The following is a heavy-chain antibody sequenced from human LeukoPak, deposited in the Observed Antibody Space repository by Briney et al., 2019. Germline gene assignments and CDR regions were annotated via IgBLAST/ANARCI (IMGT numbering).Heavy chain of an antibody. J-gene: IGHJ4*02. D-gene: IGHD3-22*01. CDR2: IIPILGIA. Sequence: GASVKVSCKASGGTFSSHAISWVRQSPGQGLEWMGSIIPILGIANYAQKFQGRVTITADKSTSTAYMELSSLRSEDTAVYYCAREDSYYDSSGYLADWGQGTLVTVSS. CDR1: GGTFSSHA. V-gene: IGHV1-69*04. CDR3: AREDSYYDSSGYLAD.